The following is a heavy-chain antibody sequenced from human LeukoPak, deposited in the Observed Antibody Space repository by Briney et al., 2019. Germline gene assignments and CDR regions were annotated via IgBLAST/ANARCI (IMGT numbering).Heavy chain of an antibody. J-gene: IGHJ4*02. V-gene: IGHV3-30*04. Sequence: GGSLRLSCAASGFTFSSYAMHWVRQAPGKGLEWVAVISYDGSNKYYADSVKGRFTISRDNSKNTLYLQLNSLRAEDTAVYYCVRDQRKAYRSGWSRDFDYWGQGTLVTVSS. CDR3: VRDQRKAYRSGWSRDFDY. CDR2: ISYDGSNK. D-gene: IGHD6-19*01. CDR1: GFTFSSYA.